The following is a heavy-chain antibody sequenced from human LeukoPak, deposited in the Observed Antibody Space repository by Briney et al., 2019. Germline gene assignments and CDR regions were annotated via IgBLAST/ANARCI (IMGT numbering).Heavy chain of an antibody. V-gene: IGHV1-46*01. CDR3: ARVPDSSVRMTNFDY. D-gene: IGHD3-22*01. J-gene: IGHJ4*02. CDR1: GYTFTSYY. Sequence: GASVKVSCKASGYTFTSYYMHWVRQAPGQGLEWMGIINPSGGSTSYAQKFQGRVTMTRDTSTSTVYMELSSLITEDTAVYYCARVPDSSVRMTNFDYWGQGTLVTVSS. CDR2: INPSGGST.